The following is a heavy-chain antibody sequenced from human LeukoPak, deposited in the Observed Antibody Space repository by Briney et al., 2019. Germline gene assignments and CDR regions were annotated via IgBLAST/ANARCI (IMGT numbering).Heavy chain of an antibody. CDR2: SSTYNSDT. D-gene: IGHD1-1*01. V-gene: IGHV1-18*01. Sequence: ASVTVSCKASGYTFTSYGISWVRQAPGQGLEWMGWSSTYNSDTKYAQKLQGRVTMTTDTSTNTAYMDLRDLRSDDTAVYYCARESNWAYYFDNWGQGTLV. CDR3: ARESNWAYYFDN. J-gene: IGHJ4*02. CDR1: GYTFTSYG.